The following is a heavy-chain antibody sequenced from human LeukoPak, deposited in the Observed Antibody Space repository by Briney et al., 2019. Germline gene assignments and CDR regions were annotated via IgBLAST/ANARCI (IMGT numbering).Heavy chain of an antibody. J-gene: IGHJ4*02. CDR1: GFTFISFP. CDR2: IKRPGDAT. V-gene: IGHV3-23*01. D-gene: IGHD3-22*01. CDR3: AKHSHDGSAPYYEVQFDS. Sequence: RGALRLSCAASGFTFISFPMSTVRQAPGKGLEWVSTIKRPGDATYYANSVKGRFTISRDNSKNTVYLQMNSLRAENTAVYYCAKHSHDGSAPYYEVQFDSWGQGTLVTVSS.